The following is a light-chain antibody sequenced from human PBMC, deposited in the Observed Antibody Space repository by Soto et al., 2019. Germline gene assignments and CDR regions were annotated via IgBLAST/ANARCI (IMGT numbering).Light chain of an antibody. CDR2: GAS. Sequence: EIVLTQSPGTLSLSPGERATLSCRASKSVSSSYLAWYQQKPGQAPRLLIYGASSRATGIPDRFSGSGSGTDFTLTISRLEPEDFAVYYWQQYGSSHLTFGGGTKVEIK. J-gene: IGKJ4*01. CDR1: KSVSSSY. V-gene: IGKV3-20*01. CDR3: QQYGSSHLT.